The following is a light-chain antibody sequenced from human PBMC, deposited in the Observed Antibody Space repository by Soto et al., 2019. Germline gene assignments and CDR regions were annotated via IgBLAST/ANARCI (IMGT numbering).Light chain of an antibody. CDR1: SSDDGGYNY. CDR2: EVS. V-gene: IGLV2-14*01. J-gene: IGLJ6*01. CDR3: SSYTSSSIDYV. Sequence: QSVLTQTASVSGSPVQSITLSCTGTSSDDGGYNYVSWYQQHPGKAPKLMIYEVSNRPSGVSNRFSGSKSGNTASLTISGLQAEDEADYYCSSYTSSSIDYVFGTGTQLTVL.